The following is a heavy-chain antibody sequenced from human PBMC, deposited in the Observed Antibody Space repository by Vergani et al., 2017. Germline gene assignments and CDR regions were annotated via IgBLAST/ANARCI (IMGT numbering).Heavy chain of an antibody. CDR2: INTDGSST. CDR1: GFTFNNYW. Sequence: EVQLVESGGGLVQPGGSLRLSCAASGFTFNNYWMHWVRQAPGKGLMWLSRINTDGSSTNYADSVKGRFTISRDNAKNSLQLQMNSLRAEDQAVYYCARGDSATXVTRGKYYYYGMDVWGQGTTVTVSS. V-gene: IGHV3-74*01. CDR3: ARGDSATXVTRGKYYYYGMDV. D-gene: IGHD3-16*01. J-gene: IGHJ6*02.